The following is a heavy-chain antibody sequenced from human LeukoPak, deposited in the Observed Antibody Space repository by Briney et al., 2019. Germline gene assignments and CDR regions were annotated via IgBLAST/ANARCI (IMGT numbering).Heavy chain of an antibody. Sequence: SETLSLTCTVSGGSISSYYWSWIRQPPGKGLEWMGYIYYSGSTNYNPSLKSRVTISVDTSKNQFSLKLSSVTAADTAVYYCAGAPGSGSYDGWGQGTLVTVSS. V-gene: IGHV4-59*01. J-gene: IGHJ4*02. CDR1: GGSISSYY. CDR3: AGAPGSGSYDG. D-gene: IGHD3-10*01. CDR2: IYYSGST.